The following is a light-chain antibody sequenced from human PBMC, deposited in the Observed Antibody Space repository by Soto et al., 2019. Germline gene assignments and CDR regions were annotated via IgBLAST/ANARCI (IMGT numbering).Light chain of an antibody. CDR1: SSDVGSYNV. Sequence: QSVLTQSASVSGSPGQSITIPCSGTSSDVGSYNVVSWYQQHPGKAPKLVIYDVSNRPSGVSPRFSGAKSGNTASLTIAGLQAEDEVDYYCSSYTRRRTYVFGTGTKVTVL. CDR2: DVS. CDR3: SSYTRRRTYV. J-gene: IGLJ1*01. V-gene: IGLV2-14*03.